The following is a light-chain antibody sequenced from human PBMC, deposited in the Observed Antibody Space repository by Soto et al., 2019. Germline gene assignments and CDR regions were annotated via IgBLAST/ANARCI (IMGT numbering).Light chain of an antibody. Sequence: QSALTQPASVSGSPGQSITISCTGASSDVGAYNFVSWYQQHPGKAPKLMIYEVNNRPSGVSNRFSGSKSGNTASLTISGLQAEDEADYYCSSYTSISTYVFGTGTKLTVL. V-gene: IGLV2-14*01. CDR1: SSDVGAYNF. J-gene: IGLJ1*01. CDR3: SSYTSISTYV. CDR2: EVN.